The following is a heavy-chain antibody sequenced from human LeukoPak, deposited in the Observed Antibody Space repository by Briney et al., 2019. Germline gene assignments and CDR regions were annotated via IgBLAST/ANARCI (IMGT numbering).Heavy chain of an antibody. D-gene: IGHD6-19*01. CDR1: GFTFSSYS. CDR3: ARGLSGWEYFDY. V-gene: IGHV3-21*01. CDR2: ISSSSSYI. J-gene: IGHJ4*02. Sequence: GGSLRLSCAASGFTFSSYSMNWVRQAPGKRLEWVSSISSSSSYIYYADSVKGRFTISRDNAKNSLYLQMNSLRAEDTAVYYCARGLSGWEYFDYWGQGTLVTVSS.